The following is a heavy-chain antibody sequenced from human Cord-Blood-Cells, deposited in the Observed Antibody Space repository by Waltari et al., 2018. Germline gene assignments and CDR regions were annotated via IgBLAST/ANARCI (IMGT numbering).Heavy chain of an antibody. Sequence: EVQLLESGGGLVQPGGSPRLSCAASGFTLSSYAMRWVRRDPGKGVGWCSAIRGSGGSTYYADSVKGRFTISRDNSKNTLYLQMNSLRAEDTAVYYCAKVRKPGMSSYWYFDLWGRGTLVTVSS. D-gene: IGHD1-26*01. CDR3: AKVRKPGMSSYWYFDL. J-gene: IGHJ2*01. CDR1: GFTLSSYA. V-gene: IGHV3-23*01. CDR2: IRGSGGST.